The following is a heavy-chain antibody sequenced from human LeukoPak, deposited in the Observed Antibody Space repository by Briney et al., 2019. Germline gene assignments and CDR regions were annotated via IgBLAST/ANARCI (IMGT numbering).Heavy chain of an antibody. CDR2: IYYSGST. CDR3: ARAETMVRGVMTFDI. CDR1: GGSISSSSYY. J-gene: IGHJ3*02. Sequence: SETLSLTCTVSGGSISSSSYYWGWIRQPPGKGLEWIGSIYYSGSTYYNPSLKSRVTISVDTSKNQFSLKLSSVTAADTAVYCCARAETMVRGVMTFDIWGQGTMVTVSS. V-gene: IGHV4-39*07. D-gene: IGHD3-10*01.